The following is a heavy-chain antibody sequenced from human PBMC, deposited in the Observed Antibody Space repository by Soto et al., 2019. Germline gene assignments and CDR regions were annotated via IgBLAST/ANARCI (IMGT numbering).Heavy chain of an antibody. Sequence: SETLSLTCTVSGGSFTNYFWSWIRQSPGKGLEWIGYIYYTGSTNYNPSLKSRVTISLDTSKNQFSLKLNSVTAADTAVYYCARHEGGYASGAFDYSCQGTLVTVSS. CDR2: IYYTGST. D-gene: IGHD6-19*01. CDR1: GGSFTNYF. CDR3: ARHEGGYASGAFDY. V-gene: IGHV4-59*08. J-gene: IGHJ4*02.